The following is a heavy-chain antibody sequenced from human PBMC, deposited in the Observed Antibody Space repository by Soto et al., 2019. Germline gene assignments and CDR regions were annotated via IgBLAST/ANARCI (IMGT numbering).Heavy chain of an antibody. CDR3: ARQPYGTLRYFDWSGRRRGYGMDV. CDR1: GGSISSSSYY. CDR2: IYYSGST. Sequence: QLQLQESGPGLVKPSETLSLTCTVSGGSISSSSYYWGWIRQPPGKGLEWIGSIYYSGSTYYNPSLKSRVTISVDTSKNQFSLKLSSVTAADTAVYYCARQPYGTLRYFDWSGRRRGYGMDVWGQGTTVTVSS. J-gene: IGHJ6*02. V-gene: IGHV4-39*01. D-gene: IGHD3-9*01.